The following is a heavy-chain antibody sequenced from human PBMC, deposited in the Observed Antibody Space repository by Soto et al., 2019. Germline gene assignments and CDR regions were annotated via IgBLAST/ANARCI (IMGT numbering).Heavy chain of an antibody. Sequence: GGSLRLSCAASGFTFSSYSMNWVRQAPGKGLEWVSYISSSSSTIYYADSVKGRFTISKDNAKNSLDLQMNSLRDEDTAVYYCARVGISWTSYGDGRFGDDYIDVWGKGTTVTVSS. CDR3: ARVGISWTSYGDGRFGDDYIDV. V-gene: IGHV3-48*02. D-gene: IGHD3-10*01. CDR2: ISSSSSTI. J-gene: IGHJ6*03. CDR1: GFTFSSYS.